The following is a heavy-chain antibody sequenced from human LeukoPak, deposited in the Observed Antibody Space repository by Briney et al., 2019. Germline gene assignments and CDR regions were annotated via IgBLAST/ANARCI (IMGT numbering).Heavy chain of an antibody. CDR3: ARDIVAAGLFLDY. Sequence: QPGGSLRLSCAASGFTFSSYGMHWVRQAPGKGLEWVAVISYDGSNKYDADSVKGRFTISRDNAKNSLYLQMNSLRADDTAVYYCARDIVAAGLFLDYWGQGTPVTVSS. V-gene: IGHV3-30*03. J-gene: IGHJ4*02. D-gene: IGHD1-26*01. CDR1: GFTFSSYG. CDR2: ISYDGSNK.